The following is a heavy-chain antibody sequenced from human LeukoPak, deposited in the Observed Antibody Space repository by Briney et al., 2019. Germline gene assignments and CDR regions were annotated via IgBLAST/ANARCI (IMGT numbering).Heavy chain of an antibody. CDR3: AKEVDPGVFDY. CDR2: ISYDGSNK. D-gene: IGHD7-27*01. Sequence: PGRSLRLSCAASGFTFSSYGMHWVRQAPGKGLEWVAVISYDGSNKYYADSVKGRFTISRDNSKNTLYLQMNSLRAEDTAVYYCAKEVDPGVFDYWGQGTLVTVSS. CDR1: GFTFSSYG. V-gene: IGHV3-30*18. J-gene: IGHJ4*02.